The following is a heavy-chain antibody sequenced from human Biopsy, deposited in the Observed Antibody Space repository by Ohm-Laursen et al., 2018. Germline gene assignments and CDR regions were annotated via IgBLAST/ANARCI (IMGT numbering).Heavy chain of an antibody. D-gene: IGHD2/OR15-2a*01. V-gene: IGHV1-18*01. Sequence: ASVKVSCKSSGYTFTSYDISWVRQAPGQGLEWMGWISPYNDKTSYPPKLQDRVIMTADTSTNTAHMELRSLRSDDTAVYYCARVFCTSTTCYGLLDNWGQGAVVTVSS. CDR1: GYTFTSYD. CDR2: ISPYNDKT. CDR3: ARVFCTSTTCYGLLDN. J-gene: IGHJ4*02.